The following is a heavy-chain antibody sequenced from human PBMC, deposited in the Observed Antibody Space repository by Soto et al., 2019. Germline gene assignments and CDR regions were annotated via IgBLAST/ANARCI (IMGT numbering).Heavy chain of an antibody. CDR3: ARYLWFGELSLDY. D-gene: IGHD3-10*01. V-gene: IGHV1-18*01. CDR1: GYTFTSYG. Sequence: QVQLVQSGAEVKKPGASVTVSCKASGYTFTSYGISWVRQAPGQGLEWMGWISAYNGNTNYAQKLQGRVTMTTDSSTSTGYMEHRSLRSGETDVYYCARYLWFGELSLDYWGQGTLVTVSS. J-gene: IGHJ4*02. CDR2: ISAYNGNT.